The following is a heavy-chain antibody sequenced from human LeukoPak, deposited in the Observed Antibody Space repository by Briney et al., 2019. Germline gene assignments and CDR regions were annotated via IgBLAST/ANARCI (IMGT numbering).Heavy chain of an antibody. D-gene: IGHD3-22*01. Sequence: GASVKVSCKASGGTFSSYAISWVRQAPGQGLEGMGRIIPIFGTANYAQKFQGRVTITTDESTSTAYMELSSLRSEDTAVYYCARAPYYYDSSGYDDYWGQGTLVTVSS. CDR1: GGTFSSYA. V-gene: IGHV1-69*05. CDR3: ARAPYYYDSSGYDDY. J-gene: IGHJ4*02. CDR2: IIPIFGTA.